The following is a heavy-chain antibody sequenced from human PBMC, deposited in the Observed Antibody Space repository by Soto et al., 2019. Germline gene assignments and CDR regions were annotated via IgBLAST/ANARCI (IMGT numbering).Heavy chain of an antibody. CDR1: GFTFSDYA. D-gene: IGHD1-1*01. Sequence: GGSLRLSCAASGFTFSDYAMSWVRQAPGKGLEWVSYISGGVGSTQYADSVKGRFTISRDNSKSTLYLQMDSLRAEDTALYYCAKEPTGNSDSYYYYMDVWGKGTTVTVSS. CDR2: ISGGVGST. V-gene: IGHV3-23*01. J-gene: IGHJ6*03. CDR3: AKEPTGNSDSYYYYMDV.